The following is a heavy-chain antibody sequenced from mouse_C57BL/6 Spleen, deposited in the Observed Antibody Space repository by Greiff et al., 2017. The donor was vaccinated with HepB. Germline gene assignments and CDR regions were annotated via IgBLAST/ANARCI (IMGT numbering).Heavy chain of an antibody. Sequence: VQLQQPGAELVKPGASVKLSCKASGYTFTSYWMQWVKQRPGQGLEWIGEIDPSDSYTNYNQKFKGKATLTVDTSSSTAYMQLSSLTSEDSAVYYCARELSTVVATRYFDVWGTGTTVTVSS. CDR3: ARELSTVVATRYFDV. D-gene: IGHD1-1*01. CDR1: GYTFTSYW. CDR2: IDPSDSYT. J-gene: IGHJ1*03. V-gene: IGHV1-50*01.